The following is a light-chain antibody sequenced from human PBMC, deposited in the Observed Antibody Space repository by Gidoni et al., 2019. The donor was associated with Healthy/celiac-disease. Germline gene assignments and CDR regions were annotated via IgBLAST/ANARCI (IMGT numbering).Light chain of an antibody. J-gene: IGKJ1*01. V-gene: IGKV1-39*01. Sequence: DIQMTQSPSSLSASVGDRVTITCRASQSISISLNWYQQKPGKAPKLLIYASASVKSGVSSRCSGSGSGTDFTITSSSLQPEDYATYYCQQSYSTWTFGQGTKVEIK. CDR1: QSISIS. CDR2: ASA. CDR3: QQSYSTWT.